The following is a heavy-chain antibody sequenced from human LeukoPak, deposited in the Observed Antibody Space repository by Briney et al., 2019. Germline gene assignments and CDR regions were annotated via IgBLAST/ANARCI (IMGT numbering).Heavy chain of an antibody. CDR1: GFTFNSYA. CDR3: AKAGIGVVGYFDY. Sequence: GRSLRLSCAASGFTFNSYAMSCVRQPPGKGLEWVSAIRGSGGGTYYADSVKGRFTISRDNSKNTLYLQMNSLRDEDTALYYCAKAGIGVVGYFDYWGQGTLVTVSS. D-gene: IGHD6-19*01. V-gene: IGHV3-23*01. CDR2: IRGSGGGT. J-gene: IGHJ4*02.